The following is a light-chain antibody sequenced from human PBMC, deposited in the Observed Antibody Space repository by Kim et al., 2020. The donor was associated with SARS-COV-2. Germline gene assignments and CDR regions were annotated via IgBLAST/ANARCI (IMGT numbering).Light chain of an antibody. CDR1: KLGNKF. J-gene: IGLJ3*02. CDR3: QAWDSTGV. CDR2: QDS. V-gene: IGLV3-1*01. Sequence: SVASGQTASITWSGDKLGNKFVSWYQQKAGQSPVLVIYQDSRRPSGIPGRFAGSSSGNTAALTIGGSLTMDEADYYCQAWDSTGVFGGGTKLTVL.